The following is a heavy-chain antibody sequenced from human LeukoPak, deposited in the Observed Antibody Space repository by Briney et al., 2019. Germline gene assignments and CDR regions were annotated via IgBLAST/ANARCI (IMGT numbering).Heavy chain of an antibody. D-gene: IGHD3-22*01. V-gene: IGHV3-33*01. Sequence: PGGSLRLSCAASGFTFSSYGMHWVRQAPGKGLEWVAVIWYDGSNKYYADSVKGRFTISRDNSKNTLYLQMNSLRAEDTAVYYCAREYYYDSSGYLLPPNGLDYWGQGTLVTVSS. CDR1: GFTFSSYG. CDR3: AREYYYDSSGYLLPPNGLDY. J-gene: IGHJ4*02. CDR2: IWYDGSNK.